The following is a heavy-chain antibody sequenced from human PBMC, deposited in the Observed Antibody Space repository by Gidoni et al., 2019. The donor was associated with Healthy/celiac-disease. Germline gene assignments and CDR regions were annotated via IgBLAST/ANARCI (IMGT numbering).Heavy chain of an antibody. CDR1: GGSFSGYY. J-gene: IGHJ5*02. D-gene: IGHD6-13*01. V-gene: IGHV4-34*01. CDR2: INHSGST. Sequence: QVQLQQWGAGLLKPSETLSLTCAVYGGSFSGYYWSWIRQPPGKGLEWIGEINHSGSTTYNPSLKSRVTISVDTSKNQFSLKLSSVTAADTAVYYCARGYSSSWYGGWFDPWGQGTLVTVSS. CDR3: ARGYSSSWYGGWFDP.